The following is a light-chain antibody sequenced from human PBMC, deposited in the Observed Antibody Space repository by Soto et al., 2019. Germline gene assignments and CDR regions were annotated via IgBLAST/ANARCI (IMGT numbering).Light chain of an antibody. Sequence: DKLMSQSPATLSVSPGERVTLSCRASQNIHNHMSWFLQKPGQTPRLLIYDAIIRAPDVPARFSGSWSGTEFTLTINGLQSEDFAVYYYQQYDAWPLTFGGGTKVEIK. CDR1: QNIHNH. V-gene: IGKV3-15*01. J-gene: IGKJ4*01. CDR2: DAI. CDR3: QQYDAWPLT.